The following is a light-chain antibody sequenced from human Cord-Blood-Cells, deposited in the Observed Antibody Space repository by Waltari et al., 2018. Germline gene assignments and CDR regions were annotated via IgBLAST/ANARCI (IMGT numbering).Light chain of an antibody. Sequence: EIVLTQSPATLSLSPGERDTLSCRASQSVSSYLAWYQQKPGQAPRLLIYDASNRATGIPARCSGSGSGTDFTLTISSLEPEDFAVYYCQQRSNWRGTFGPGTKVDIK. V-gene: IGKV3-11*01. J-gene: IGKJ3*01. CDR3: QQRSNWRGT. CDR1: QSVSSY. CDR2: DAS.